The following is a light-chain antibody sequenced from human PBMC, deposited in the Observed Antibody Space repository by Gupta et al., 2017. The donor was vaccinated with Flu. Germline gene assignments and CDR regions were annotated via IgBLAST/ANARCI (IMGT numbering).Light chain of an antibody. CDR3: QQYYSTRLT. Sequence: DIVMTQSPDSLAVSLGERATINCKSSQSILYSSNNKNDLAWYQQKPGLPPQLLIYWASTRASGVPDRFSGSGSGTXFTLTIXSLQAADVAIYYCQQYYSTRLTFGXGTKVEIK. V-gene: IGKV4-1*01. CDR2: WAS. CDR1: QSILYSSNNKND. J-gene: IGKJ1*01.